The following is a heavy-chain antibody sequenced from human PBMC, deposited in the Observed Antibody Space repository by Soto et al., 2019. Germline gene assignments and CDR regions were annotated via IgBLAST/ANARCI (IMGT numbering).Heavy chain of an antibody. V-gene: IGHV4-4*02. D-gene: IGHD3-16*01. J-gene: IGHJ6*02. CDR2: SYHSGST. CDR3: ARADVNYYYYGMDV. CDR1: GGSISSSNW. Sequence: SEPLSLTCAVSGGSISSSNWWSWVRQPPGKGLEWIGESYHSGSTNYNPSLKSRVTISVDKSKNQFSLKLSSVTAADTAVYYWARADVNYYYYGMDVWGQGTTVTVS.